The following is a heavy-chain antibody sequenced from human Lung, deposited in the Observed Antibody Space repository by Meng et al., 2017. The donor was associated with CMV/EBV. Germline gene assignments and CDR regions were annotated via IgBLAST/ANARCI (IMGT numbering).Heavy chain of an antibody. CDR2: MDYRGST. CDR3: ARGELLWDY. D-gene: IGHD2-2*01. Sequence: QRQESGPGLVKPSQTLSLTCTASGDSISSGEYFWSWIRQPPGKGLEWIGYMDYRGSTFYNPSLKSRVTISVDTSKNQFSLKLSSVTAADTAVYFCARGELLWDYWGQGTLVTVSS. CDR1: GDSISSGEYF. J-gene: IGHJ4*02. V-gene: IGHV4-30-4*08.